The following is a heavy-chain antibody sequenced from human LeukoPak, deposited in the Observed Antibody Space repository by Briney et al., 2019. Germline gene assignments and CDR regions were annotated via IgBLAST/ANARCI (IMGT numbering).Heavy chain of an antibody. CDR1: GFTFSSYA. CDR3: AKGGHDLNPFYC. J-gene: IGHJ4*02. CDR2: IKGGGGDP. Sequence: QPGGSLRLSCAATGFTFSSYAMGWVRQAPGKGLEWVSSIKGGGGDPFYADSVRGRFTISRDNSKNTLYLQLNSLRAEDTAVYFCAKGGHDLNPFYCWGQGALVTVSS. V-gene: IGHV3-23*01.